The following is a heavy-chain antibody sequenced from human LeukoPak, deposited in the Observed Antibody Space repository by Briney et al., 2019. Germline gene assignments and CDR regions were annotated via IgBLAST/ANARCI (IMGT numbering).Heavy chain of an antibody. Sequence: SQTLSLTCAISGDSVSSKSATWNWIRQSPSRGLEWLGKSYYRSKWYNDSAVSVKSRITISPDTSKNQFSLQLNSVTPEDTAMYYCARDPRVSAGWQFDYWGQGTLVTVSS. D-gene: IGHD6-19*01. CDR3: ARDPRVSAGWQFDY. CDR1: GDSVSSKSAT. V-gene: IGHV6-1*01. J-gene: IGHJ4*02. CDR2: SYYRSKWYN.